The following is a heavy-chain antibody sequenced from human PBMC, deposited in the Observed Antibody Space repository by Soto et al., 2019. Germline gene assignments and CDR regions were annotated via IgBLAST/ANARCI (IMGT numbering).Heavy chain of an antibody. Sequence: GGSLRLSCAASGFTFSTYAMHWVRQAPGKGLEWVAVIWYDGSSKHYADSVKGRFTISRDNSKNTFYLQMNSLRAEDTAVYYCAREKKRFLEWLLPTELDYWGQGTLVTVSS. V-gene: IGHV3-33*01. CDR1: GFTFSTYA. D-gene: IGHD3-3*01. CDR3: AREKKRFLEWLLPTELDY. J-gene: IGHJ4*02. CDR2: IWYDGSSK.